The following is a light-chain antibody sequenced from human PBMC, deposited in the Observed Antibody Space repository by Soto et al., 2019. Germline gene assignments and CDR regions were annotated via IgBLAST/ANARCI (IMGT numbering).Light chain of an antibody. Sequence: QSALTQPASVSGSPGQSITISCTGTSRDVGGYNYVSWYQQHPGKVPKLMIYDVSNRPSGISDRFSGSKSGNTASLTISGLQAEDEADYYCSSYTSSGTYVVFGGGTQLTVL. CDR1: SRDVGGYNY. J-gene: IGLJ2*01. V-gene: IGLV2-14*01. CDR3: SSYTSSGTYVV. CDR2: DVS.